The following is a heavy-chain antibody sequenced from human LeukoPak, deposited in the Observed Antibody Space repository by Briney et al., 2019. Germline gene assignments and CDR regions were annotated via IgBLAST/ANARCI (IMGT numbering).Heavy chain of an antibody. J-gene: IGHJ6*03. CDR2: IKPNSGGT. V-gene: IGHV1-2*02. CDR3: ARDSRITMIVVVSLGDYYMDV. CDR1: GYTFTGYY. D-gene: IGHD3-22*01. Sequence: ASVKVSCKASGYTFTGYYMHWVRQAPGQGLEWMGWIKPNSGGTNYAQKFQGRVTMTRDTSISTAYMELSRLRSDDTAVYYCARDSRITMIVVVSLGDYYMDVWGKGTTVTISS.